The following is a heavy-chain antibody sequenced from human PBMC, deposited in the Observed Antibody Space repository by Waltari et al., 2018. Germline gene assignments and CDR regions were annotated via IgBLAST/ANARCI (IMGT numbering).Heavy chain of an antibody. CDR3: ARVLVGANYFDY. J-gene: IGHJ4*02. D-gene: IGHD1-26*01. CDR1: GFTFSSYG. Sequence: QVQLVESGGGVVQPGRSLRLSCAASGFTFSSYGMHWVRQAPGKGPEWVAVIWYDGSNKYYADSVKGRFTISRDNSKNTLYLQMNSLRAEDTAVYYCARVLVGANYFDYWGQGTLVTVSS. CDR2: IWYDGSNK. V-gene: IGHV3-33*01.